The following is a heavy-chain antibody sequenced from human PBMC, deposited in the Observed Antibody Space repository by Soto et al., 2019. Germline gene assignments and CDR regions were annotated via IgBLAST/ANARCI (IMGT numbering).Heavy chain of an antibody. Sequence: PGGSLRLSCAASGFTFSGSAMHWVRQASGKGLEWVARIRSKANSYATAYAASVKGRFTISRDDSKNTACLQMNSLKTEDTAVYYCTQRTGPYYYGSGSPNDAFDIWGQGTMVTVSS. CDR1: GFTFSGSA. J-gene: IGHJ3*02. CDR3: TQRTGPYYYGSGSPNDAFDI. D-gene: IGHD3-10*01. CDR2: IRSKANSYAT. V-gene: IGHV3-73*01.